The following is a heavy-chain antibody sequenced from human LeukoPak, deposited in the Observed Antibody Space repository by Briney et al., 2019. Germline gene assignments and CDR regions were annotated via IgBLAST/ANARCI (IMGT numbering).Heavy chain of an antibody. D-gene: IGHD3-10*01. CDR1: GFTVSSNY. V-gene: IGHV3-66*01. J-gene: IGHJ4*02. CDR3: ARIKYGSGTYYFDY. CDR2: IYSGGST. Sequence: GGSLRLSCAASGFTVSSNYMSWVRQAPGKGLEWVSVIYSGGSTYYADSVKGRFTISRDNSKNTLYLQMNSLRAEDTAVYYCARIKYGSGTYYFDYWGQGSLVTVSS.